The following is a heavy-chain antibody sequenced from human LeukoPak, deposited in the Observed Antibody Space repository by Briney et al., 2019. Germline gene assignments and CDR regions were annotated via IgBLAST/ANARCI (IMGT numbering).Heavy chain of an antibody. Sequence: PSETLSLACAVYGPSFSGSYWGSVRQPPGWGLEWNGEINHSGSTNYNPSLKSRVTISVGTAKNQFSLNLSSVAAADTAVYYCARGPRLITIFCGSPYGMDVWGQGTTVTVSS. CDR2: INHSGST. CDR1: GPSFSGSY. D-gene: IGHD3-3*01. CDR3: ARGPRLITIFCGSPYGMDV. V-gene: IGHV4-34*01. J-gene: IGHJ6*02.